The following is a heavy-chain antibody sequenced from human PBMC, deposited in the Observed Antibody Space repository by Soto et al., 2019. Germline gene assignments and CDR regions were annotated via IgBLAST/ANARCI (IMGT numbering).Heavy chain of an antibody. CDR2: INAGNGST. Sequence: ASVKVSCKASGYTFTSYAMHWVRQAPGQRLEWMGWINAGNGSTKYSQKFQGRVTITRDTSASTAYMELSSLRSEDTAVYYCARPNRYSSGLDYWGQGTLVTVSS. CDR1: GYTFTSYA. V-gene: IGHV1-3*01. CDR3: ARPNRYSSGLDY. D-gene: IGHD6-19*01. J-gene: IGHJ4*02.